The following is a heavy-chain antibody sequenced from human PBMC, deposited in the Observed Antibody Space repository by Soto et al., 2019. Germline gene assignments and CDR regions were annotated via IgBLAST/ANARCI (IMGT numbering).Heavy chain of an antibody. Sequence: GGSLRLSCAASGFTFSSYGMHWVRQAPGKGLEWVAVISYDGSNKYYADSVKGRFTISRDNSKNTLYLQMNSLRAEDTAVYYCAKDRRITICGGVPSRTYGMDVWGPGASDTVSS. J-gene: IGHJ6*02. D-gene: IGHD3-3*01. V-gene: IGHV3-30*18. CDR3: AKDRRITICGGVPSRTYGMDV. CDR1: GFTFSSYG. CDR2: ISYDGSNK.